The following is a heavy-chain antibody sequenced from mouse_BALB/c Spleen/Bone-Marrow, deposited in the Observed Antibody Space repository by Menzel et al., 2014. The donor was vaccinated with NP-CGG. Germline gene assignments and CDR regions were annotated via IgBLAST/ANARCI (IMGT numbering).Heavy chain of an antibody. J-gene: IGHJ4*01. CDR3: ARPPYYYGSSYDAMDY. V-gene: IGHV1-7*01. Sequence: VKLMESGAELAKPGASVKMSCKASGYTFXSYWMHWVKQRPGQGLEWIGYINPSTGYTEYNQKFKDKATLTADKSSSTAYMQLSSLTSEDSAVYYCARPPYYYGSSYDAMDYWGQGTSVTVSS. CDR2: INPSTGYT. D-gene: IGHD1-1*01. CDR1: GYTFXSYW.